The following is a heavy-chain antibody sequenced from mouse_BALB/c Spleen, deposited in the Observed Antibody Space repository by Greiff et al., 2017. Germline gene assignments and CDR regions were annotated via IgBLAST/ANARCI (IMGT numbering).Heavy chain of an antibody. CDR3: ARGGTGWYFDV. J-gene: IGHJ1*01. V-gene: IGHV1S29*02. CDR1: GYTFTDYN. Sequence: EVKLVESGPELVKPGASVKISCKASGYTFTDYNMHWVKQSHGKSLEWIGYIYPYNGGTGYNQKFKSKATLTVDNSSSTAYMELRSLTSEDSAVYYCARGGTGWYFDVWGAGTTVTVSS. D-gene: IGHD3-3*01. CDR2: IYPYNGGT.